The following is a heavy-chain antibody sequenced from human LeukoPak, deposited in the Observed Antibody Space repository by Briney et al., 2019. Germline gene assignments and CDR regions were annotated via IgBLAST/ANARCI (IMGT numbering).Heavy chain of an antibody. D-gene: IGHD3-10*01. CDR3: ARGRRGSGSVFGLDV. Sequence: KPSETLSLTCTVSGGSISSYYWSWIRQPPGKGLEWNGYIYYSGNTNYNPSLKSRVTISVDASKNQLSLKLSSVTAADTAVYYCARGRRGSGSVFGLDVWGQGTTVTVSS. J-gene: IGHJ6*02. CDR2: IYYSGNT. V-gene: IGHV4-59*12. CDR1: GGSISSYY.